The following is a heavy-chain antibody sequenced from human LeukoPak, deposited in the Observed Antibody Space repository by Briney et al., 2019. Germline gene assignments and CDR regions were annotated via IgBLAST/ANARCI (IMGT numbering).Heavy chain of an antibody. CDR3: AREAVEKWLPTKCWFDP. J-gene: IGHJ5*02. CDR2: INAGNGNT. Sequence: ASVKVSCKASGYTFTSYAMHWVRQAPGQRLEWMGWINAGNGNTKYSQKFQGRVTITRDTSASTAYMEPSSLRSEDTAVYYCAREAVEKWLPTKCWFDPWGQGTLVTVSS. D-gene: IGHD6-19*01. CDR1: GYTFTSYA. V-gene: IGHV1-3*01.